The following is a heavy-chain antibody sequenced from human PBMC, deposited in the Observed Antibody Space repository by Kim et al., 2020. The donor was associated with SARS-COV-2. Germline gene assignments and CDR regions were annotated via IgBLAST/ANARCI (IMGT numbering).Heavy chain of an antibody. CDR2: ISGNGANT. V-gene: IGHV3-23*01. CDR3: AKGISKSIYYYYGMDV. CDR1: GFTFSSCS. D-gene: IGHD2-2*01. J-gene: IGHJ6*02. Sequence: GGSLRLSCAAPGFTFSSCSMSWVRQAPGKGLEWVSAISGNGANTYYADSVKGRFTISRDNSKNTLYLQMNSLRVGDTAVYYCAKGISKSIYYYYGMDVWGQGTTVTVSS.